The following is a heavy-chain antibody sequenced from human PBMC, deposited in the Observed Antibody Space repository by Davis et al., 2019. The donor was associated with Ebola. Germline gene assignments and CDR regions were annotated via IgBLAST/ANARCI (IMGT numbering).Heavy chain of an antibody. D-gene: IGHD2-2*01. CDR3: TSSTSHDAFDI. V-gene: IGHV4-4*02. J-gene: IGHJ3*02. Sequence: GSLRLSCAASGFTVSSNYMSWVRQAPGKGLEWIGEIYHSGSTNYNPSLKSRVTISVDKSKNQFSLKLSSVTAADTAVYYCTSSTSHDAFDIWGQGTMVTVSS. CDR1: GFTVSSNY. CDR2: IYHSGST.